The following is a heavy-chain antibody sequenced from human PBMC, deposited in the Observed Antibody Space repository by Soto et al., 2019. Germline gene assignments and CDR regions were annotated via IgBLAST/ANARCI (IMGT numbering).Heavy chain of an antibody. Sequence: PGGSLRLSCAASGFTFSTYWMHWVRQAPGTGLEWVSRIKGDGSSTSYADSVKGRFTISRDNVKNTLYLQMNSLGAEDTAVYWCARGIRNYYGVDVWGQGTTVTVSS. CDR3: ARGIRNYYGVDV. CDR2: IKGDGSST. V-gene: IGHV3-74*01. J-gene: IGHJ6*02. CDR1: GFTFSTYW.